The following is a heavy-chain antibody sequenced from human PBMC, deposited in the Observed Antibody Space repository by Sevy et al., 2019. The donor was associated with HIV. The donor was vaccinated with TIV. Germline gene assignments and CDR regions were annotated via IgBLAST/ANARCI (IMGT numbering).Heavy chain of an antibody. D-gene: IGHD3-10*01. CDR1: GFTFDDYT. V-gene: IGHV3-43*01. J-gene: IGHJ4*02. CDR3: AKDIPGWSGFDY. Sequence: GGSLRLSCAASGFTFDDYTMHWVRQVPGKGLEWVSLITWDAAKTDYADSVKGRFTVSRDNSENSLYLQMYSLRTEDTALYFCAKDIPGWSGFDYWGQGTLVTVSS. CDR2: ITWDAAKT.